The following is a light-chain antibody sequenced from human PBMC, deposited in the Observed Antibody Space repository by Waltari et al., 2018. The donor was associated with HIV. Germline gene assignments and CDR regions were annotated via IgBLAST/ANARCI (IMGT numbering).Light chain of an antibody. CDR2: GDS. V-gene: IGLV1-40*01. CDR1: SPNIWAGYD. Sequence: QSVLTQPPSVSGAPGQRITISCTGRSPNIWAGYDVHCYQHLPVTAPKLLIYGDSKRPSGVPDRFSASRSGTSASLAITGLQAEDEGDYYCHAFDSSLSGWVFGGRTKLTVL. CDR3: HAFDSSLSGWV. J-gene: IGLJ2*01.